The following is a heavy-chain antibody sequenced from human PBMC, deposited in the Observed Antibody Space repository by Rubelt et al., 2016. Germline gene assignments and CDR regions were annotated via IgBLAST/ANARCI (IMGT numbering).Heavy chain of an antibody. J-gene: IGHJ4*02. Sequence: QVQLQQWGAGLLKPSETLSLTCAVYGGSFSGYYWSWIRQPPGKGLEWIGEINHSGSTNYNPSLKSRVPISVDTSKNQFSLKLSSGTAADTAVYYCARVSGWYRAPGQDFDYWGQGTLVTVSS. V-gene: IGHV4-34*01. CDR3: ARVSGWYRAPGQDFDY. CDR2: INHSGST. D-gene: IGHD6-19*01. CDR1: GGSFSGYY.